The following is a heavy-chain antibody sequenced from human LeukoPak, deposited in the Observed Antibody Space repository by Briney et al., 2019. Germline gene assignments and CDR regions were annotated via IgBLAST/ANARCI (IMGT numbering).Heavy chain of an antibody. CDR3: ARGRGDRGFYYYYVDV. Sequence: PSETLSLTCAVYGGSFSGYYWSWIRQPPGKGLEWIGEINHSGSTNYNPSLKSRVTISVDTSKNQFSLKLSSVTAADTAMYFCARGRGDRGFYYYYVDVWGKGTTVTVSS. CDR1: GGSFSGYY. D-gene: IGHD2-21*02. CDR2: INHSGST. J-gene: IGHJ6*03. V-gene: IGHV4-34*01.